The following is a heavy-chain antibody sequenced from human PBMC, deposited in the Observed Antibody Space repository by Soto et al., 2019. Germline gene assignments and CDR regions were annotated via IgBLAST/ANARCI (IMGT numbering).Heavy chain of an antibody. CDR3: AKVYAVAGYYYYYMDV. J-gene: IGHJ6*03. V-gene: IGHV3-23*01. CDR2: ISGSGGST. CDR1: GFTFSSYA. Sequence: GGSLRLSCAASGFTFSSYAMSWVRQAPGKGLEWVSAISGSGGSTYYADSVKGRFTISRDNSKNTLYLQMNSLRAEDTAVYYCAKVYAVAGYYYYYMDVWGKGTTVTVSS. D-gene: IGHD6-19*01.